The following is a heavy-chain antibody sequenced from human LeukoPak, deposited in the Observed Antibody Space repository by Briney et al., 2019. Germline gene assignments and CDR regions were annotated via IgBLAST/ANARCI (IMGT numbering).Heavy chain of an antibody. J-gene: IGHJ4*02. CDR3: ASPGVTAGRAPFDY. V-gene: IGHV4-34*01. D-gene: IGHD6-13*01. CDR2: INHSGST. Sequence: SETLSLTCAVYGASFSGYYWSWIRQPPGKGLEWIGEINHSGSTNYNPSLKSRVTISVDTSKNQFSLKLSSVTAADTAVYYCASPGVTAGRAPFDYWGQGTLVTVSS. CDR1: GASFSGYY.